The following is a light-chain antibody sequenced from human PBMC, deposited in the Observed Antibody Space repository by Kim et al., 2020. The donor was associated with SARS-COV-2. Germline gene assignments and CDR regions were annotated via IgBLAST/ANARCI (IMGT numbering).Light chain of an antibody. J-gene: IGKJ5*01. CDR3: QQYYGYPIT. CDR2: AAS. V-gene: IGKV1-8*01. Sequence: AIRITQTPSSLSASPGDRVTITCRASQDISRYLVWYQQKPGRAPNLLIYAASTLQSGVPSRFSGSGSGTDFTLTISFLQPEDFATYYCQQYYGYPITFGQGTRLEIK. CDR1: QDISRY.